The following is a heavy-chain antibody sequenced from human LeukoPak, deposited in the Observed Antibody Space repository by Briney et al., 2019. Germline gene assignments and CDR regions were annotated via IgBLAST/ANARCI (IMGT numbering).Heavy chain of an antibody. CDR1: GFDFSRLT. CDR3: ARARVLGGGENFDY. Sequence: GGSLRLSCAASGFDFSRLTMNWVRQAPGKELEWISYISSRTGTIYYADSVEGRFTVSRDDAKNSLYLQMNSLRAEDTAVYYCARARVLGGGENFDYWGQGTLVTVSS. D-gene: IGHD1-26*01. V-gene: IGHV3-48*04. CDR2: ISSRTGTI. J-gene: IGHJ4*02.